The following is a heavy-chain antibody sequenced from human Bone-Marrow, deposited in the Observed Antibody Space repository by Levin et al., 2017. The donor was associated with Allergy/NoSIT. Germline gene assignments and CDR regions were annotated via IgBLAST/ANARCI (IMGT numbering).Heavy chain of an antibody. J-gene: IGHJ4*02. CDR2: IYPGDSDT. D-gene: IGHD4-17*01. CDR1: GYNFGGYW. V-gene: IGHV5-51*01. CDR3: ARHGGSSPVDFGDYFQY. Sequence: GESLKISCKGSGYNFGGYWIGWVRQMPGKGLEWMGIIYPGDSDTRYSPSFQGQVTISADTYTSSAYLQWSSLKASDTAMYYCARHGGSSPVDFGDYFQYWGQGSLVTVSS.